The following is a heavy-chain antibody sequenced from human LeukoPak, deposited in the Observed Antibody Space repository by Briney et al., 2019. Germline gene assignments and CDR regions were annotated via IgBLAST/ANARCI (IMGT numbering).Heavy chain of an antibody. CDR2: ISSSSSYI. Sequence: GGSLRLSCAASGFTFSSYSMNWVRQAPGKGLEWVSSISSSSSYIYYADSVKGRFTISRDNAKNSLYLQMNSLRAEDTAVYYCARGGGGEYCSGGSCYGVYYFDYWGQGTLVTVSS. J-gene: IGHJ4*02. CDR3: ARGGGGEYCSGGSCYGVYYFDY. CDR1: GFTFSSYS. D-gene: IGHD2-15*01. V-gene: IGHV3-21*01.